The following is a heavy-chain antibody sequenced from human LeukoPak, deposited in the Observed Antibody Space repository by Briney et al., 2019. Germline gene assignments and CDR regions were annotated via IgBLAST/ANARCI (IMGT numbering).Heavy chain of an antibody. V-gene: IGHV1-8*01. Sequence: ASVKVSCKASGYTFTSYDINWVRQATGQGLEWMGWMSPNSGNTGYAQKFQGRVTMTRNTSISTAYMELSSLRSEDTAVYYCARGREEHNDSGYDPQGGYYYDYVDVWGKGTTVTVSS. CDR3: ARGREEHNDSGYDPQGGYYYDYVDV. D-gene: IGHD5-12*01. CDR1: GYTFTSYD. J-gene: IGHJ6*03. CDR2: MSPNSGNT.